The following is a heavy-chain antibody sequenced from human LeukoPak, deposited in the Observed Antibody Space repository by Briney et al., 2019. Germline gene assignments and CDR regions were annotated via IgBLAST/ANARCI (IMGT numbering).Heavy chain of an antibody. CDR1: GFTFSDCY. J-gene: IGHJ6*03. CDR3: ARVRIGAPPSPGIYSYYYMDV. D-gene: IGHD6-6*01. V-gene: IGHV3-11*01. Sequence: GGSLRLSCAASGFTFSDCYMSWIRQAPGKGLEWVSYITTGGSTKYYADSVKGRFTISRDNAKKSLFLQMNSLRAEDMAVYYCARVRIGAPPSPGIYSYYYMDVWGKGTTVTVSS. CDR2: ITTGGSTK.